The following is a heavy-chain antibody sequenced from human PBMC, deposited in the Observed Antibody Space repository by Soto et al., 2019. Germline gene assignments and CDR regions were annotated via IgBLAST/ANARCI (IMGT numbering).Heavy chain of an antibody. CDR1: GGTFSSHA. V-gene: IGHV1-69*06. Sequence: SVKVSCKASGGTFSSHAISWVRQAPGQGLEWMGGIIPIFGTANYAQKFQGRVTITADKSTSTAYMELSSLRSEDTALYYCARDPASYYDSSGYYPGAFDIWGQGTMVTVSS. CDR3: ARDPASYYDSSGYYPGAFDI. J-gene: IGHJ3*02. CDR2: IIPIFGTA. D-gene: IGHD3-22*01.